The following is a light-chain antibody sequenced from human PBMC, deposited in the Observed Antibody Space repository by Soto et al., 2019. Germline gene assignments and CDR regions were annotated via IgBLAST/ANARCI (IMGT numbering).Light chain of an antibody. J-gene: IGLJ1*01. V-gene: IGLV2-14*03. CDR3: SSYIRNNSTDV. CDR1: SSDVGGYNY. CDR2: DVS. Sequence: QSALTQPASVSGSPGQSITISCTGTSSDVGGYNYVSWYQHHPGKAPKRMIHDVSNRPSGVSNRFSGSKSGNTASLTISGLQAEDEADYYCSSYIRNNSTDVFGTGTKLTVL.